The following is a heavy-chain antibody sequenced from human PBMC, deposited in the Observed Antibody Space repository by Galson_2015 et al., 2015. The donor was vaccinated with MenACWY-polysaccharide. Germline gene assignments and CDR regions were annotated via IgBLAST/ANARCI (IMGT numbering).Heavy chain of an antibody. D-gene: IGHD6-25*01. CDR1: GFTFTNCW. Sequence: SLRLSCAASGFTFTNCWLTWVRQAPGKGLEWVANINKDGSEENYLDSVKGRFTISRDNVKNTLYLQMNSLGAEDTGLYYCARSAWLDIWGQGTMVTVSS. CDR2: INKDGSEE. J-gene: IGHJ3*02. CDR3: ARSAWLDI. V-gene: IGHV3-7*01.